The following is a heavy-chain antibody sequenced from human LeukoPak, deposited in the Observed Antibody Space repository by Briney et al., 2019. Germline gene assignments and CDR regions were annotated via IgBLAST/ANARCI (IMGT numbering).Heavy chain of an antibody. V-gene: IGHV3-15*01. CDR2: IKSKTDGGTT. CDR1: GFTFSSYA. CDR3: TTDGSYSNFDY. J-gene: IGHJ4*02. Sequence: GGSLRLSCAASGFTFSSYAMSWVRQAPGKGLEWVGRIKSKTDGGTTDYAAPVKGGFTISRDDSKNTLYLQMNSLKTEDTAVYYCTTDGSYSNFDYWGQGTLVTVSS. D-gene: IGHD1-26*01.